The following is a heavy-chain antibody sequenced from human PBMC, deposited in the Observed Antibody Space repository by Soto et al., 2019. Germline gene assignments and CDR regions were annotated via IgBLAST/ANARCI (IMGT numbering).Heavy chain of an antibody. CDR3: ARLVSPILYYYYYGMDV. V-gene: IGHV4-34*01. CDR1: RGSFSGYY. D-gene: IGHD2-15*01. Sequence: PSETLSLTSALYRGSFSGYYWRWIRQPPGKGLEWIGEINHSGSTNYNPSLKSRVTISVDTSNNQFSLKLRSVTAADTAVYYCARLVSPILYYYYYGMDVWGQGATVTVSS. CDR2: INHSGST. J-gene: IGHJ6*02.